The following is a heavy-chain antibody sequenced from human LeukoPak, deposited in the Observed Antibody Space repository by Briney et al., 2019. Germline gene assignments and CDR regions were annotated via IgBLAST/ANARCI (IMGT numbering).Heavy chain of an antibody. V-gene: IGHV1-69*02. CDR1: GVTFSSYT. CDR3: RGYCSSTSCSCDL. D-gene: IGHD2-2*01. Sequence: PRASVKLSCKASGVTFSSYTISWVRQAPGQGLEWMGWIIPILGITNYAHNFKGRVTITADKSTSTAYMELSSLRAEDTAVYYCRGYCSSTSCSCDLGRQGTVVRVSS. J-gene: IGHJ5*02. CDR2: IIPILGIT.